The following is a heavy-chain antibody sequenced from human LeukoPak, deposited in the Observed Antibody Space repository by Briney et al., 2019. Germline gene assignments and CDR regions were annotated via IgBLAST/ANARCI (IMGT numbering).Heavy chain of an antibody. J-gene: IGHJ5*02. V-gene: IGHV1-18*01. CDR2: ISAYNGNT. CDR1: GYTFTSYG. Sequence: ASVKVSCKASGYTFTSYGTSWVRQAPGQGLEWMGWISAYNGNTNYGQNLQGRVTMTTDTSTSTAYMELRSLRSDDTAVYYCARDPVPLRVRGVIISVWFDPWGQGTLVTVSS. CDR3: ARDPVPLRVRGVIISVWFDP. D-gene: IGHD3-10*01.